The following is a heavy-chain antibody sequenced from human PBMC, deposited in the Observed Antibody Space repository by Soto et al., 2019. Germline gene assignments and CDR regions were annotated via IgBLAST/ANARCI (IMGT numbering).Heavy chain of an antibody. J-gene: IGHJ6*02. CDR2: IWHDGTNK. CDR1: GFTFNTFG. D-gene: IGHD2-8*01. V-gene: IGHV3-33*01. CDR3: ARTGLQIVQATSYYYGLDV. Sequence: QVQLVESGGGVVQPGTSLRLSCEASGFTFNTFGIHWVRQAPGKGLEWVAVIWHDGTNKYYVDSVKGRFTISRDNSKDKLYLQMNNLRAEDTDVYYCARTGLQIVQATSYYYGLDVWGQGTTVTVSS.